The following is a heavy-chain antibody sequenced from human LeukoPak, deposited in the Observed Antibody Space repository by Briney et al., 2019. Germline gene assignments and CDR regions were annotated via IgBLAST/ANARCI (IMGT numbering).Heavy chain of an antibody. CDR3: ARNPGALYGSGSYYDY. D-gene: IGHD3-10*01. CDR2: IYYSGST. J-gene: IGHJ4*02. Sequence: PSETLSLTCTVSGGSISSSSYYWGWIRQPPGKGLEWIGSIYYSGSTYHNPSLKSRVTISVDTSKNQFSLKLSSVTAADTAVYYCARNPGALYGSGSYYDYWGQGTLVTVSS. V-gene: IGHV4-39*07. CDR1: GGSISSSSYY.